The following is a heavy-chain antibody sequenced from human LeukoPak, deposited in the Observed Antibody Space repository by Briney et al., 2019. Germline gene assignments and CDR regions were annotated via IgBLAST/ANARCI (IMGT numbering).Heavy chain of an antibody. D-gene: IGHD4-23*01. CDR1: GYTFSIYG. CDR3: ARQGYSGHSQGAADY. V-gene: IGHV1-18*01. J-gene: IGHJ4*02. CDR2: ISVYNGNT. Sequence: ASVKVSCKASGYTFSIYGLSWVRQAPGQGLEWMGWISVYNGNTSYAQKFQGRVTMTTDTSTSTAHMELRSLRSDDTAVYYCARQGYSGHSQGAADYWGQGTLVTVSS.